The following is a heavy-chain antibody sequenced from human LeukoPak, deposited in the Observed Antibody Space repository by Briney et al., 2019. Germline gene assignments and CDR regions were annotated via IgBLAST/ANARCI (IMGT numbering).Heavy chain of an antibody. D-gene: IGHD6-13*01. CDR1: GFTFSSHW. J-gene: IGHJ4*02. CDR3: ARGAMAAAGTSFDY. V-gene: IGHV3-7*04. CDR2: IKQDGSEK. Sequence: PGGSLRLSCAASGFTFSSHWMSWVRQAPGKGLEWVANIKQDGSEKYYVDSVKGRFTISRDNAKNSLYLQMNSLRAEDTAVYYCARGAMAAAGTSFDYWGQGTLVTVSS.